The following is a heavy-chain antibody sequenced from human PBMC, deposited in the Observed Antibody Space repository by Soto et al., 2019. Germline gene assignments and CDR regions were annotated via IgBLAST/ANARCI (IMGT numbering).Heavy chain of an antibody. V-gene: IGHV4-59*01. CDR1: GSSISSYY. CDR2: IYYSGST. Sequence: QVQLQESGPGLVKPSETLSLTCTVSGSSISSYYWSWIRQPPGKGLEWIGYIYYSGSTNYNSSLKSRVTISVDTSKNQFSLKLSSVTAADTAVYYCARRSFGVFDYWGQGTLVTVSS. CDR3: ARRSFGVFDY. J-gene: IGHJ4*02. D-gene: IGHD3-3*01.